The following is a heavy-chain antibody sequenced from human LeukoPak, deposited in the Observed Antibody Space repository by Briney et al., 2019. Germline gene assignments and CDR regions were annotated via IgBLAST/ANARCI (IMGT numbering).Heavy chain of an antibody. D-gene: IGHD6-6*01. J-gene: IGHJ4*02. V-gene: IGHV1-2*02. CDR3: ARVSRSEYSSSPDFDY. Sequence: EASVKVSCKASGYTFTGYYMHWVRQAPGQGLEWMGWINPNSGGTNYAQKFQGRVTMTRDTSISTAYMELRSLRSDDTAVYYCARVSRSEYSSSPDFDYWGQGTLVTVSS. CDR2: INPNSGGT. CDR1: GYTFTGYY.